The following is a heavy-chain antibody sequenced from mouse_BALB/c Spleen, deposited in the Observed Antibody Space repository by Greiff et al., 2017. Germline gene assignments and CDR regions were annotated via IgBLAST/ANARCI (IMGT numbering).Heavy chain of an antibody. Sequence: DVMLVESGGGLVKLGGSLKLSCAASGFTFSSYYMSWVRQTPEKRLELVAAINSNGGSTYYPDTVKGRFTISRDNAKNTLYLQMSSLKSEDTALYYCARAGYGYDGTWFAYWGQGTLVTVSA. CDR2: INSNGGST. D-gene: IGHD2-2*01. CDR3: ARAGYGYDGTWFAY. J-gene: IGHJ3*01. CDR1: GFTFSSYY. V-gene: IGHV5-6-2*01.